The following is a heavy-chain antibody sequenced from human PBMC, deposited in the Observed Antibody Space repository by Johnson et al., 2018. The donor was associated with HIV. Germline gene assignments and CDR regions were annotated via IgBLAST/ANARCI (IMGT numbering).Heavy chain of an antibody. CDR3: ARDLGYYYDSAGAFDI. D-gene: IGHD3-22*01. CDR1: GFTFSSYE. CDR2: ISSSGSTI. J-gene: IGHJ3*02. V-gene: IGHV3-48*03. Sequence: VQLVESGGGLVQPGGSLRLSCAASGFTFSSYEMNWVRQAPGKGLEWVSYISSSGSTIYYADSVKGRFTISRDNAKNSLSLQMNSLRAEDTAVYYCARDLGYYYDSAGAFDIWGQGTMVTVSS.